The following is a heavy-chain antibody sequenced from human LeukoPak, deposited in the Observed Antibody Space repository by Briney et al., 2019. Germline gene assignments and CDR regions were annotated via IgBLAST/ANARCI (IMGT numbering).Heavy chain of an antibody. V-gene: IGHV3-21*01. CDR1: GFTFSSYS. CDR2: ISSSSSYI. J-gene: IGHJ3*02. Sequence: GGSLRLSCAASGFTFSSYSMNWVRQAPGKGLEWVSSISSSSSYIYYADSVKGRFTISRDNAKNSLYLQMNSLRAEDTAVYYCARDGEWELRWNAFDIWGQGTMVTVSS. CDR3: ARDGEWELRWNAFDI. D-gene: IGHD1-26*01.